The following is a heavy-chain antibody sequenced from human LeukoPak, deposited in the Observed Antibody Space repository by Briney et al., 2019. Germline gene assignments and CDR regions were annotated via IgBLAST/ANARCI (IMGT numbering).Heavy chain of an antibody. CDR3: ARGGWWDNWNRFDP. CDR1: GYSLTNHY. V-gene: IGHV4-34*01. CDR2: INHSGST. D-gene: IGHD1-1*01. Sequence: PSETLSLTCAVYGYSLTNHYWIWIRQTPGKGLEWIGEINHSGSTDYNPSLKSRVTISVDTSKNQFSLKLTSVTAADTAVYYCARGGWWDNWNRFDPWGQGTLVTVSS. J-gene: IGHJ5*02.